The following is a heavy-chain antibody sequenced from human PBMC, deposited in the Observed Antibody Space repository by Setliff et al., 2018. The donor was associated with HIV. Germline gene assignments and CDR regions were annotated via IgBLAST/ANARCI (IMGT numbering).Heavy chain of an antibody. CDR2: IKQDGSEE. V-gene: IGHV3-7*01. D-gene: IGHD6-19*01. J-gene: IGHJ4*02. CDR1: GFTFTTYW. Sequence: GGSLRLSCAVSGFTFTTYWMTWVRQAPGKGLEWVAKIKQDGSEEYYVDSVKGRFTISRDNAKNSVYLQMNSLRVEDTAMYYCTKDHLSGWASDCWGQGTLVTVSS. CDR3: TKDHLSGWASDC.